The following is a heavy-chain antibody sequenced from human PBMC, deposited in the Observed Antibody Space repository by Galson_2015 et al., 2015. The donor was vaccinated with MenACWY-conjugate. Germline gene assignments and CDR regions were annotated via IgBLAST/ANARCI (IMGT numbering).Heavy chain of an antibody. CDR1: GGSVSSGSYY. CDR2: IYDSGST. Sequence: ETLSLTCTVSGGSVSSGSYYWSWIRQPPGKGLEWIGYIYDSGSTNYNPSLKSRVTISVDTSKNQFSLKLTSVTAADTAVYYCARIRDNWKPFDAFEIWAKGQWSPSLQ. J-gene: IGHJ3*02. V-gene: IGHV4-61*01. CDR3: ARIRDNWKPFDAFEI. D-gene: IGHD1-20*01.